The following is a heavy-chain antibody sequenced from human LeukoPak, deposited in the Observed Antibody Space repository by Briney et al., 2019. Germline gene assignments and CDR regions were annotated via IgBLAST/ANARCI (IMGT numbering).Heavy chain of an antibody. J-gene: IGHJ4*02. CDR1: GYTFTSYG. CDR2: MNPNSGNT. D-gene: IGHD6-13*01. Sequence: GASVKVSCKASGYTFTSYGISWVRQAPGQGLEWMGWMNPNSGNTGYAQKFQGRVTMTRNTSISTAYMELSSLRSEDTAVYYCARETGQQLKDWGQGTLVTVSS. V-gene: IGHV1-8*02. CDR3: ARETGQQLKD.